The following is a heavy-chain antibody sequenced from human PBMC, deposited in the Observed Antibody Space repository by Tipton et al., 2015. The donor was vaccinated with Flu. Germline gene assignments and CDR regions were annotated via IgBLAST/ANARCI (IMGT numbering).Heavy chain of an antibody. Sequence: TLSLTCTVSGGSISSYYWSWIRQPPGKGLEWIEYIYYSGSTNYNPSLKSRVTISVDTSKNQFSLKLSSVTAADTAVYYCARANYDILTGYPWGSVGWFDPWGQGTLVTVSS. CDR1: GGSISSYY. CDR2: IYYSGST. V-gene: IGHV4-59*01. J-gene: IGHJ5*02. D-gene: IGHD3-9*01. CDR3: ARANYDILTGYPWGSVGWFDP.